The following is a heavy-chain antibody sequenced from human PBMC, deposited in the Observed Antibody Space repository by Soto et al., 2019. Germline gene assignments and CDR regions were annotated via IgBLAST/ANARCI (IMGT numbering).Heavy chain of an antibody. Sequence: SETLSLTCTVSGGSISSYYWSWIRQPPGKGLEWIGNIYYSGSTYYNPSLKSRVTISVDTSRNQFSLNLTSVTAADTAVYYCASLPYGMDVWGQGTTVTVSS. CDR2: IYYSGST. CDR1: GGSISSYY. D-gene: IGHD3-16*01. J-gene: IGHJ6*02. CDR3: ASLPYGMDV. V-gene: IGHV4-59*06.